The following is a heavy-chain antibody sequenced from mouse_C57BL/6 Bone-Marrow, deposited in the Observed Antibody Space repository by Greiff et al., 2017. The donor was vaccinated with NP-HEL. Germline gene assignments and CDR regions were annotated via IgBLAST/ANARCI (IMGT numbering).Heavy chain of an antibody. Sequence: QVQLQQSGAELVKPGASVKLSCKASGYTFTSYWMQWVKQRPGQGLEWIGEIDPSDSYINYNQKFKGKATLTVDTSSSTAYMQLSSLTSEDSAVYYCARSDYSNSYWYFDVWGTGTTVTVSS. D-gene: IGHD2-5*01. CDR1: GYTFTSYW. V-gene: IGHV1-50*01. CDR2: IDPSDSYI. CDR3: ARSDYSNSYWYFDV. J-gene: IGHJ1*03.